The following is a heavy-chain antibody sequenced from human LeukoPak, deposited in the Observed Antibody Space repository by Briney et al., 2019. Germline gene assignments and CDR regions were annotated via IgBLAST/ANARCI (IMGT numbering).Heavy chain of an antibody. D-gene: IGHD6-19*01. CDR2: IYYSGST. CDR3: AREGGAVADY. CDR1: GGSISSSSYY. Sequence: LETLSLTCTVSGGSISSSSYYWGWIRQPPGKGLEWIGSIYYSGSTYYNPSLKSRVTISVDTSKNQFSLKLSSVTAADTAVYYCAREGGAVADYWGQGTLVTVSS. J-gene: IGHJ4*02. V-gene: IGHV4-39*07.